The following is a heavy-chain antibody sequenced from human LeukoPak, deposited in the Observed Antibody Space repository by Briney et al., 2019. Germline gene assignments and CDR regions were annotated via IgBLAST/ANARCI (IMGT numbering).Heavy chain of an antibody. V-gene: IGHV4-59*12. CDR3: ACRMVRGVNLDAFDI. CDR2: IYYSGST. J-gene: IGHJ3*02. D-gene: IGHD3-10*01. CDR1: GGSISSYY. Sequence: SETLSLTCTVSGGSISSYYWSWIRQPPGKGLEWIGYIYYSGSTNYNPSLKSRVTMSVDTSKNQFSLKLSSVTAADTAVYYCACRMVRGVNLDAFDIWGQGTMVTVSS.